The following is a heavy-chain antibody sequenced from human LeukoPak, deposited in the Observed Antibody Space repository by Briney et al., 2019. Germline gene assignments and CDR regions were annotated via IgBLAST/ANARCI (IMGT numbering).Heavy chain of an antibody. CDR2: ISWDGGST. V-gene: IGHV3-43*01. D-gene: IGHD5-24*01. CDR1: GFTFDDYT. Sequence: GGSLRLSCAASGFTFDDYTMHWVRQAPGKGLEWVSLISWDGGSTYYADSVKGRFTISRDNSKNSLNLQMNSLRIEDTALYYCAKDIGDGYNYGIDYWGQGTLVTVSS. CDR3: AKDIGDGYNYGIDY. J-gene: IGHJ4*02.